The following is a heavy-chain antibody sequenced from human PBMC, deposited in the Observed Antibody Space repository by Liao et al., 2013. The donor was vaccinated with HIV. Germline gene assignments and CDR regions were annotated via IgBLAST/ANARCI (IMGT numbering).Heavy chain of an antibody. J-gene: IGHJ4*02. CDR3: AREGPYLLDY. V-gene: IGHV4-39*07. Sequence: QLQLKGSGPGLVKPSETLSLTCTVSGGSISSSNSYWGWIRQPPGKGLQWIGSVYYSGSTYYNPSLKSRVTISVDTSKNQFSLKLSSVTAADTAVYYCAREGPYLLDYWGQGTLVTVSS. CDR2: VYYSGST. CDR1: GGSISSSNSY.